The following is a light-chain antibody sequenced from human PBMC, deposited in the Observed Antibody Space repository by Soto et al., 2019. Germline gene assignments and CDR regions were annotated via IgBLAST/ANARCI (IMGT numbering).Light chain of an antibody. CDR3: QQSGDTPPWT. CDR1: QSIRKY. V-gene: IGKV1-39*01. Sequence: DIQMTQSPSSLSASVGDRVIITCRASQSIRKYLNWYQHKPGKVPTLLIYAASSLQSGVLSRFSGSGSGTEFTLTITSLQPEDFATYYCQQSGDTPPWTFGQGTKVEIK. CDR2: AAS. J-gene: IGKJ1*01.